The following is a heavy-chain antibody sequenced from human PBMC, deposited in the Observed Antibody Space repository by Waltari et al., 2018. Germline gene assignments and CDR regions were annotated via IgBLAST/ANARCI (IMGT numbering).Heavy chain of an antibody. CDR2: INHSGST. V-gene: IGHV4-34*01. D-gene: IGHD5-18*01. CDR1: GGSFSGYY. J-gene: IGHJ6*03. CDR3: ARGGGGYSYGSYMDV. Sequence: QVQLQQWGAGLLKPSETLSLTCAVYGGSFSGYYWSWIRQPPGKGLEWIGEINHSGSTNYNPSLKRRVTISVDTSKNQFSLKLSSVTAADTAVYYCARGGGGYSYGSYMDVWGKGTTVTVSS.